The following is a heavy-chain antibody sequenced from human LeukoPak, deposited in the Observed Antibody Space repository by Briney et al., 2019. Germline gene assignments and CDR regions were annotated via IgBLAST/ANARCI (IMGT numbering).Heavy chain of an antibody. V-gene: IGHV4-4*07. Sequence: SETLSLTCTVSGGSISSYYWSWIRQPAGKGLEWIGRIYTSGSTNYNPSLKSRVTMSVDTSKNQFSLKLSSVTAADTAVYYCARVGSYYYDSSGYWYFDLWGRGTLVTVSS. CDR2: IYTSGST. D-gene: IGHD3-22*01. CDR3: ARVGSYYYDSSGYWYFDL. CDR1: GGSISSYY. J-gene: IGHJ2*01.